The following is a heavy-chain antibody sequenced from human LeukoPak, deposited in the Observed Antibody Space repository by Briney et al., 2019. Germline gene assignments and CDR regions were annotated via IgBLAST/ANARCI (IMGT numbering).Heavy chain of an antibody. CDR3: AREGVEYYYGMDV. Sequence: PSQTLSLTCTVSGGSISSGGYYWSWIRQHPGKGLEWIGYIYYSGSTYYNPSLKSRVTISVDTSKNQFSLKLSSVTAADTAVYYCAREGVEYYYGMDVWGQGTTVTVSS. V-gene: IGHV4-31*03. CDR2: IYYSGST. J-gene: IGHJ6*02. D-gene: IGHD2-8*01. CDR1: GGSISSGGYY.